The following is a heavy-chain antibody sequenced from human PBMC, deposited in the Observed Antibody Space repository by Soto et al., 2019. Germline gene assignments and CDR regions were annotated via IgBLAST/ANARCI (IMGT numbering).Heavy chain of an antibody. CDR3: ASTYSTSWYWFDP. V-gene: IGHV2-26*04. CDR1: GFSLSNAGLG. CDR2: IFSNDEK. D-gene: IGHD6-13*01. J-gene: IGHJ5*02. Sequence: QVTVKESGPVLVKPTETLTLTCTVSGFSLSNAGLGVSWIRQPPGKALEWLAHIFSNDEKSYSTSLKRRLTIYKDTSKSQVVLTMTNMDPVDTATYYCASTYSTSWYWFDPWGQGTLVTVSS.